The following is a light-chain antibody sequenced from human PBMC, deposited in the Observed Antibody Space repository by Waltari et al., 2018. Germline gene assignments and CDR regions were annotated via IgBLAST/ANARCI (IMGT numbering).Light chain of an antibody. CDR3: LQTYSTLMFS. CDR2: DAS. Sequence: DIQTTQSPSSLSASVGDRVTMTCRASQSITNYLSWYQHKLGEAPNLLVYDASTLVSGVPSRFNGSGSGTEFTLTISSLQPEDLATYYCLQTYSTLMFSFGPGTKVDL. J-gene: IGKJ3*01. V-gene: IGKV1-39*01. CDR1: QSITNY.